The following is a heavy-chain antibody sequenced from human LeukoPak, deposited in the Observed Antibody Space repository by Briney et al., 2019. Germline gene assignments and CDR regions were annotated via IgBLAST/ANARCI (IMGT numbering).Heavy chain of an antibody. V-gene: IGHV4-34*01. J-gene: IGHJ4*02. Sequence: PSETLSLTCAVYGGSFSGYYWSWIRQPPGKGLEWIGEINHSGSTNYNPSLKSRVTISVDTSKNQFSLKLSSVTAADTAVYYCARVYPGNGPGYFDYWGQGTLVTASS. CDR1: GGSFSGYY. CDR3: ARVYPGNGPGYFDY. D-gene: IGHD3-10*01. CDR2: INHSGST.